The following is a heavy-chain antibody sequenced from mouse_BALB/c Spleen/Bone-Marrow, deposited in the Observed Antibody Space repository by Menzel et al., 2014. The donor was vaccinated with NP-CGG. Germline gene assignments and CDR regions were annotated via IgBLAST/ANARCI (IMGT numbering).Heavy chain of an antibody. CDR1: GFSLTGNG. D-gene: IGHD1-1*01. CDR2: IWRGGST. J-gene: IGHJ1*01. V-gene: IGHV2-5*01. CDR3: AKGGITTVWYFDV. Sequence: VQLQQSGPGLVQPSQSLSITCTVSGFSLTGNGVHWVRQSPGKGLEWLGVIWRGGSTDYNAAFISRLTITRDNSKNQVFFKMNSLQGDDTAMYYCAKGGITTVWYFDVWGAGTTVTVSS.